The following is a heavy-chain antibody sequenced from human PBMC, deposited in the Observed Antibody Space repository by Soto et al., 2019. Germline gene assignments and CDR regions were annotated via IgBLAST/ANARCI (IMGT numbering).Heavy chain of an antibody. V-gene: IGHV4-39*01. CDR1: GGSISSSSYY. D-gene: IGHD2-15*01. CDR2: IYYSGST. Sequence: PSETLSLTCTVSGGSISSSSYYWGWIRQPPGKGLEWIGSIYYSGSTYYNPSLKSRVTISVDTSKNQFSLKLSSVTAADTAVYYCARSDGYCSGGRRTIDYLGQGTLVTGSS. J-gene: IGHJ4*02. CDR3: ARSDGYCSGGRRTIDY.